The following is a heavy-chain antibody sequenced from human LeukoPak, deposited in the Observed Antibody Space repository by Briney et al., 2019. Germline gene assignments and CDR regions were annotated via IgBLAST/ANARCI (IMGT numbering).Heavy chain of an antibody. J-gene: IGHJ4*02. Sequence: GGSLRLSCAASGFTFSSYVMHWVRQAPGKGLEWVSGINWNGGSTGYADSVKGRFTISRDNAKNSLYLQMNSLRAEDTALYYCARASMGYYDSSGYYTGWGQGTLVTVSS. CDR3: ARASMGYYDSSGYYTG. D-gene: IGHD3-22*01. V-gene: IGHV3-20*04. CDR2: INWNGGST. CDR1: GFTFSSYV.